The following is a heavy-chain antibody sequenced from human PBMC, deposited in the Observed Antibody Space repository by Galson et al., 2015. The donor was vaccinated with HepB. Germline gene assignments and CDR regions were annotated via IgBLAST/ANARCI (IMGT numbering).Heavy chain of an antibody. CDR1: GYTFISYY. CDR3: ARRPRGSGYDY. D-gene: IGHD6-19*01. J-gene: IGHJ4*02. CDR2: INPSGGST. V-gene: IGHV1-46*01. Sequence: SVTVSCKASGYTFISYYMHWVRQAPGQGLEWMGVINPSGGSTSYAQEFQGRVTMTRDTSTSTIYMEMSSLRSEDTAVYYCARRPRGSGYDYWGQGTLVTVSS.